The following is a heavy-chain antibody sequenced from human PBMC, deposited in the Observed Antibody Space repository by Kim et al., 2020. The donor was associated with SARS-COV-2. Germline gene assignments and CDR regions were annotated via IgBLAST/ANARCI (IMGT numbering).Heavy chain of an antibody. V-gene: IGHV3-9*01. CDR3: AKGRGSGIGDIDY. CDR2: ISWISGDI. J-gene: IGHJ4*02. Sequence: SLRLSCATFGFRFDDYAMHWVRQPPGKGLEWVAGISWISGDIEYVDSVKGRFTISRDNAENSLYLEMSYLRPEDTAFYYCAKGRGSGIGDIDYWGQGTLVTVSS. D-gene: IGHD1-1*01. CDR1: GFRFDDYA.